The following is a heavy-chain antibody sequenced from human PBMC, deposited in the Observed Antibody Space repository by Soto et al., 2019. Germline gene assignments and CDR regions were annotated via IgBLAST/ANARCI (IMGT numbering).Heavy chain of an antibody. D-gene: IGHD3-10*01. J-gene: IGHJ4*02. CDR2: ISVYNGNT. V-gene: IGHV1-18*01. Sequence: QVQLVQSGAEVKKPGASVKVSCKASGYTVTSYGISWVRQAPGQGLEWMGWISVYNGNTNYAQKLQGRVTMTTDTSTSTAYMELRSLRSNDTAVYYCASGWFGEFVYYFDYWGQGTLVTVSS. CDR1: GYTVTSYG. CDR3: ASGWFGEFVYYFDY.